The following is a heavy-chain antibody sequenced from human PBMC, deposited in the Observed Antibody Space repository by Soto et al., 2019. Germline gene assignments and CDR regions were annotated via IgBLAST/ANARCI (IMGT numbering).Heavy chain of an antibody. CDR1: GFAFVSYS. V-gene: IGHV3-7*02. D-gene: IGHD2-21*02. Sequence: EVQVVESGGGLVQRGGSLRLSCAASGFAFVSYSMTWVRQAPGKGLEWVANINQDGTRKYYVDSVKGRFTISRDNAQNSLYPQMNSLTVEDTAVYYGAALTAGPLYWGQGTPITVSS. CDR2: INQDGTRK. J-gene: IGHJ4*02. CDR3: AALTAGPLY.